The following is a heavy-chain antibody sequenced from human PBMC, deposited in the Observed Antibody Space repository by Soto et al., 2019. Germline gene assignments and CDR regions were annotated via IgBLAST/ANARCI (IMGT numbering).Heavy chain of an antibody. CDR3: ARARRYDAFDV. V-gene: IGHV4-38-2*01. Sequence: TLSLTCAVSGFFISSGNYWGWIRKPPGKGLEWIGSIFHGGNTYYNPSLKSRVTISVDMSKNQFSLKLNSVTAADTAVYYCARARRYDAFDVWGQGTVVTVSS. CDR2: IFHGGNT. J-gene: IGHJ3*01. CDR1: GFFISSGNY.